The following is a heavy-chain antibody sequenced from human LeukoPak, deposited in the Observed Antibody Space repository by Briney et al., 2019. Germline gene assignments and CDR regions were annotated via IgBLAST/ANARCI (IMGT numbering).Heavy chain of an antibody. CDR3: ARDGEMATIGWFDP. V-gene: IGHV3-21*01. CDR2: ISSSSSYI. D-gene: IGHD5-24*01. J-gene: IGHJ5*02. Sequence: PGGSLRLSCAASGFTFSSYSMNWVLQAPGKGLEWVSSISSSSSYIYYADSVKGRFTISRDNAKNSLYLQMNSLRAEDTAVYYCARDGEMATIGWFDPWGQGTLVTVSS. CDR1: GFTFSSYS.